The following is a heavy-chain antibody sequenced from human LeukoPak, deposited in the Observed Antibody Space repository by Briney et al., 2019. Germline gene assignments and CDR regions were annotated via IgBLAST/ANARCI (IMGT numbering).Heavy chain of an antibody. D-gene: IGHD3-22*01. Sequence: ASVKVSCKASGYTFTGYYMHWVRQAPGQGLEWMGWINPNSGGTNYAQKFQGRVTMTRDTSISTAYMELSRLSSDDTAVFYCARMFYADSSGYALWDAFDIWGQGTMVTVSS. J-gene: IGHJ3*02. CDR3: ARMFYADSSGYALWDAFDI. CDR1: GYTFTGYY. V-gene: IGHV1-2*02. CDR2: INPNSGGT.